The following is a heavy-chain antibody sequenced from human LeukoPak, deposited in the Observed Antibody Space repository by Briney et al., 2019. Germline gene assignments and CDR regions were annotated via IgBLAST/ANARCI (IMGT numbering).Heavy chain of an antibody. J-gene: IGHJ4*02. CDR1: GYTFISYG. CDR2: ISAYNGNT. D-gene: IGHD6-6*01. Sequence: ASVKVSCKASGYTFISYGISWVRQAPGQGLEWMGWISAYNGNTNYAQKLQGRVTMTTDTSTSTAYMELRSLRSDDTAVYYCARDLAIRGLVKPRYWGQGTLVTVSS. CDR3: ARDLAIRGLVKPRY. V-gene: IGHV1-18*01.